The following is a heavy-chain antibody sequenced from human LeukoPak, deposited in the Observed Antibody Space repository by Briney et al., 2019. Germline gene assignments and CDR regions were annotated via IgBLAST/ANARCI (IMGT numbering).Heavy chain of an antibody. Sequence: ASVKVSSKASGYTFTSYGICWVRPAPGQGLEWMGWISAYNGNTNYAQKLQGRVTMTTDTSTSTAYMELRSLRSDDTAVYYCARASGYSSGWYPSFDYWGQGTLVTVSS. D-gene: IGHD6-19*01. CDR1: GYTFTSYG. CDR2: ISAYNGNT. CDR3: ARASGYSSGWYPSFDY. V-gene: IGHV1-18*01. J-gene: IGHJ4*02.